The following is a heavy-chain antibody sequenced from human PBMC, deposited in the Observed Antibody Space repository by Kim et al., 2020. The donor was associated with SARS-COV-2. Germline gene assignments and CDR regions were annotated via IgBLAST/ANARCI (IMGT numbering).Heavy chain of an antibody. CDR1: GYSFTSYW. Sequence: GESLQISCKGSGYSFTSYWISWVRQMPGKGLEWMGSIDPSDSYTNYSPSFQGHVTISADKSISTAYLQWSSLKASDTAMYYCARQGTYCSSTSCYSWFDPWGQGTLVTVSS. D-gene: IGHD2-2*02. CDR2: IDPSDSYT. V-gene: IGHV5-10-1*01. J-gene: IGHJ5*02. CDR3: ARQGTYCSSTSCYSWFDP.